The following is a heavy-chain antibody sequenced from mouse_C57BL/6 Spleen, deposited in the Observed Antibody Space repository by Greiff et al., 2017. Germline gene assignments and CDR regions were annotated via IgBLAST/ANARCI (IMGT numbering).Heavy chain of an antibody. J-gene: IGHJ1*03. CDR1: GFTFSSYA. CDR2: ISDGGSYT. CDR3: ARDRDFITDFDV. V-gene: IGHV5-4*01. D-gene: IGHD1-1*01. Sequence: EVKLMESGGGLVKPGGSLKLSCAASGFTFSSYAMSWVRQTPEKRLAWVATISDGGSYTSYPHTVKGRFTISRNNDKNNLDLQMSHLKSEDTAMYYCARDRDFITDFDVWGTGTTVTVSS.